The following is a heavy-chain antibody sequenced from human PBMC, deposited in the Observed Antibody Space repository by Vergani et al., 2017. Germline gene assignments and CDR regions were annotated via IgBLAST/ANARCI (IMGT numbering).Heavy chain of an antibody. CDR1: GFTSSYYV. D-gene: IGHD1-1*01. Sequence: QVHLVESGGGVVQPGRSLRLSCVVSGFTSSYYVMPLVRPAPGKGLEWVAVISYDGTQKYYADSVKGRFTISRDNSKSTLYLQMNSLRTEDTAVYYCATKSCGTPGCQIGYFREWGQGTLVTVSS. V-gene: IGHV3-30*03. J-gene: IGHJ1*01. CDR2: ISYDGTQK. CDR3: ATKSCGTPGCQIGYFRE.